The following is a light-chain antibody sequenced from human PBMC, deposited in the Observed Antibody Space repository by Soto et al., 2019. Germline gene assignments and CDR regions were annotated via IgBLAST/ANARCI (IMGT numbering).Light chain of an antibody. V-gene: IGKV3-15*01. CDR2: DAS. Sequence: EIVMTQSPATLSLSPGERATLSCRASQTIDNTLAWYQRKPGQAPRLLIYDASTRATGVPARFSGSGSGTDFTLTISSLQSGDFAVYYCQQYNYLPYTFGQGTKVEIK. J-gene: IGKJ2*01. CDR3: QQYNYLPYT. CDR1: QTIDNT.